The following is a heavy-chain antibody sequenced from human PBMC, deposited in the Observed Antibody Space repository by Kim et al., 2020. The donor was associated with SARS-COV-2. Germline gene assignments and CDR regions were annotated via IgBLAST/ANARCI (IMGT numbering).Heavy chain of an antibody. V-gene: IGHV1-69*13. CDR2: IIPIFGTA. J-gene: IGHJ3*02. CDR1: GGTFSSYA. Sequence: SVKVSCKASGGTFSSYAISWVRQAPGQGLEWMGGIIPIFGTANYAQKFQGRVTITADESTSTAYMELSSLRSEDTAVYYCARRMGGAEEAFDIWGQGTMVTVSS. D-gene: IGHD3-16*01. CDR3: ARRMGGAEEAFDI.